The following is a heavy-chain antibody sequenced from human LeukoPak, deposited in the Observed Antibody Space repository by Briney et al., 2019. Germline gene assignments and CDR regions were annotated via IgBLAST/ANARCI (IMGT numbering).Heavy chain of an antibody. Sequence: ASVKVSCKASGYTFTGYYMHWARQAPGQGLEWMGWINPDNGDTNYAQNLQGRVTMTTDTSTSTAYMELRSLRSDDTAVYYCARGRYCSGTSCYKVYYYYMDVWGKGTTVTVSS. CDR1: GYTFTGYY. V-gene: IGHV1-18*04. D-gene: IGHD2-2*02. J-gene: IGHJ6*03. CDR2: INPDNGDT. CDR3: ARGRYCSGTSCYKVYYYYMDV.